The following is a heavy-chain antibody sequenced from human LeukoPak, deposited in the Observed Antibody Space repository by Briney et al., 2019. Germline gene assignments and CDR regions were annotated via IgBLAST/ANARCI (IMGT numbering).Heavy chain of an antibody. J-gene: IGHJ4*01. V-gene: IGHV4-39*07. CDR3: ATGTGMTPRPVDY. CDR1: GLSVSSFG. Sequence: GSLRLSCAASGLSVSSFGMSWVRQPPGKGPEWIGSMYYSGTTSYNPSLKSRVTISLDTSRTQVSLNVSSVTAADTAVYFCATGTGMTPRPVDYWGQGTLVTVSS. D-gene: IGHD6-6*01. CDR2: MYYSGTT.